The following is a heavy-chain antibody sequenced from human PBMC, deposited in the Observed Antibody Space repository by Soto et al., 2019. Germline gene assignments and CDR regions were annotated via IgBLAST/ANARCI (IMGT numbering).Heavy chain of an antibody. J-gene: IGHJ4*02. CDR1: GFTFSNYG. V-gene: IGHV3-33*01. D-gene: IGHD1-26*01. CDR2: IWQDGSNK. Sequence: QVQLVESGGGVVQPGRSLTLSCEASGFTFSNYGMHWVRQAPGKGLEWVALIWQDGSNKYYADSVKGRLTVYRDNSKNTLYLQWNSLRAEDTAVYYCARDSSELPTDVDYWGQGTLVTVSS. CDR3: ARDSSELPTDVDY.